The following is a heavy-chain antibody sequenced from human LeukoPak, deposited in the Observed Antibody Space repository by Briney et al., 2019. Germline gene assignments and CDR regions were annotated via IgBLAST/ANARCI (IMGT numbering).Heavy chain of an antibody. CDR3: AKDQDYGGFLYFDY. CDR2: ISSSGSTI. V-gene: IGHV3-48*03. J-gene: IGHJ4*02. Sequence: GGSLRLSCAASGFTFSSYEMNWVRQAPGKGLEWVSYISSSGSTIYYADSVKGRFTISRDNAKSSLYLQMNSLRAEDTALYYCAKDQDYGGFLYFDYWGQGTLVTVSS. CDR1: GFTFSSYE. D-gene: IGHD4-23*01.